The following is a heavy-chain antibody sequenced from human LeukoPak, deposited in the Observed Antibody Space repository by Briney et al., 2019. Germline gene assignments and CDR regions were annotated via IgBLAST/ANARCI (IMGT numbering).Heavy chain of an antibody. CDR1: GFSFSSAT. CDR2: LSGSGRLI. CDR3: ARDLQTGLAFDA. Sequence: GGSLTLSCAASGFSFSSATMNWVRQAPGKALEWVSSLSGSGRLIWYAGSVKGRFTISRDNAANSPFLQMNSLRVEDTAVYYCARDLQTGLAFDAWGQGTVVAVSS. J-gene: IGHJ3*01. D-gene: IGHD7-27*01. V-gene: IGHV3-21*06.